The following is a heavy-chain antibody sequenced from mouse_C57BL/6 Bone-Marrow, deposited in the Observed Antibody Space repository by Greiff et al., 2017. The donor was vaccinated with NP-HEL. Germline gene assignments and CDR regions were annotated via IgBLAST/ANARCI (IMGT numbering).Heavy chain of an antibody. Sequence: VQLQQSGPVLVKPGASVKMSCKASGYTFTDYYMNWVKQSHGKSLEWIGVINPYNGGTSYNQKFKGKATLTVDKSSSTAYMELNSLTSEDSAVYYCARGGYYDYDAWFAYWGQGTLVTVSA. J-gene: IGHJ3*01. D-gene: IGHD2-4*01. V-gene: IGHV1-19*01. CDR3: ARGGYYDYDAWFAY. CDR2: INPYNGGT. CDR1: GYTFTDYY.